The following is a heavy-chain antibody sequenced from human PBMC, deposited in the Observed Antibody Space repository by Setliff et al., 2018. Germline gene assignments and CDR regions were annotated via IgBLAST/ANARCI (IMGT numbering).Heavy chain of an antibody. D-gene: IGHD3-10*01. CDR2: IYAGDFDT. CDR3: ARQKTYGSGSYSQFDY. V-gene: IGHV5-51*01. Sequence: GESLKISCKGSGFSFTDFWIGWVRQMPGKGLGWMGLIYAGDFDTRYNPSFQGRVTMSADKSINTAYLQWSSLKASDTAIYYCARQKTYGSGSYSQFDYWGQGTLVTVSS. CDR1: GFSFTDFW. J-gene: IGHJ4*02.